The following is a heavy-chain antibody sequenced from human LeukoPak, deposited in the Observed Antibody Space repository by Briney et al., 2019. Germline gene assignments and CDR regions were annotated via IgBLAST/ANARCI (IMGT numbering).Heavy chain of an antibody. V-gene: IGHV3-7*05. CDR2: IKQGGSEK. CDR1: GFTFSSYW. Sequence: GGSLRLSCAAAGFTFSSYWMSWVRQAPGKGLEWVANIKQGGSEKYYVDSVKGRFTISRDNAKNSLYLQMNSLRAEDTAVYYCARDIVVVPAVPYYYYYYGMDVWGQGTTVTVSS. D-gene: IGHD2-2*01. J-gene: IGHJ6*02. CDR3: ARDIVVVPAVPYYYYYYGMDV.